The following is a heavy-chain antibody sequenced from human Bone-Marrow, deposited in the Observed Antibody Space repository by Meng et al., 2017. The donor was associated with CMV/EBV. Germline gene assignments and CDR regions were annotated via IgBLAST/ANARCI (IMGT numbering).Heavy chain of an antibody. J-gene: IGHJ6*02. D-gene: IGHD3-10*01. V-gene: IGHV3-7*01. CDR1: GFTFSSYW. CDR3: ARDLTTSVLLWFGESVGVPSYPYGMDV. Sequence: GESLKISCAASGFTFSSYWMSWVRQAPGKGLEWVANIKQDGSEKYYVDSVKGRFTISRDNAENSLYLQMNSLRAEDTAVYYCARDLTTSVLLWFGESVGVPSYPYGMDVWGQGTTVTVSS. CDR2: IKQDGSEK.